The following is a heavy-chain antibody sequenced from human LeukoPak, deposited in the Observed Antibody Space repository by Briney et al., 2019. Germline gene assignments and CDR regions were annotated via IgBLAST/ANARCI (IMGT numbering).Heavy chain of an antibody. V-gene: IGHV3-21*01. D-gene: IGHD2-2*01. Sequence: GGSLRLSCAASGFTFSSYSMNWVRQAPGKGLEWVSSISTSSSYIYYAESVKGRFTISRDNAKNTLYLQMNSLRAEDTAVYYCARDWYHAIDYWGQGTLVTVSS. CDR2: ISTSSSYI. J-gene: IGHJ4*02. CDR3: ARDWYHAIDY. CDR1: GFTFSSYS.